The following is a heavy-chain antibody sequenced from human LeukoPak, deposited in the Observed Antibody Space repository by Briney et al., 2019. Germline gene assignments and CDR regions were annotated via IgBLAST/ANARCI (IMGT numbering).Heavy chain of an antibody. Sequence: AGGSLRLSCAASGFTFSSYGMHWVRQTPGKGLEWGAVISYDGSNKYYADSVKGRFTISRDNSKNTLYLQMNSLRAEDTAVYYCAKAHYQLLLGADYWGQGTLVTVSS. CDR2: ISYDGSNK. D-gene: IGHD2-2*01. J-gene: IGHJ4*02. V-gene: IGHV3-30*18. CDR1: GFTFSSYG. CDR3: AKAHYQLLLGADY.